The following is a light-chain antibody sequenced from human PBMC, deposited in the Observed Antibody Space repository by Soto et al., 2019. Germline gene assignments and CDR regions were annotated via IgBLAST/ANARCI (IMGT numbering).Light chain of an antibody. CDR3: QHYDSLPIT. CDR1: QSVSNNY. J-gene: IGKJ5*01. CDR2: GAS. V-gene: IGKV3-20*01. Sequence: EIVLTQSPGTLSVSPGERATLSCRASQSVSNNYLAWYQQKPGQAPRLLIYGASSRATGIPDRFSGSGSGTDFTLTISRLEPEDFAVFYCQHYDSLPITFGQGTRLEI.